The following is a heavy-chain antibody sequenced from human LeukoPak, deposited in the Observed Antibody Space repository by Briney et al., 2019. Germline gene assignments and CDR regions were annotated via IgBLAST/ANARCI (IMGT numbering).Heavy chain of an antibody. J-gene: IGHJ4*02. Sequence: PGGSLRLSCAASGFTFSSYSMNWVRQAPGKGLEWVSSISSSSSYIYYADSVKGRFTISRDNAKNSLYLQMNSLRAEDTAVYYCARVAITMMVGSLDYWGQGTLVTVSS. CDR2: ISSSSSYI. CDR1: GFTFSSYS. D-gene: IGHD3-22*01. V-gene: IGHV3-21*01. CDR3: ARVAITMMVGSLDY.